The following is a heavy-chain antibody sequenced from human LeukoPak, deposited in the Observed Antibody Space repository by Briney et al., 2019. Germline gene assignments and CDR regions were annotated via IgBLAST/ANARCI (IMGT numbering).Heavy chain of an antibody. Sequence: SETLSLTCAVYGGSFSGYYWSWIRQPPGKGLEWIGEINHSGSTNYNPSLKSRVTISVDTSKNQFSLKLSSVTAADTAVYYCARGIYGSSWDYWGQGTLVTVSS. CDR3: ARGIYGSSWDY. J-gene: IGHJ4*02. V-gene: IGHV4-34*01. D-gene: IGHD6-13*01. CDR2: INHSGST. CDR1: GGSFSGYY.